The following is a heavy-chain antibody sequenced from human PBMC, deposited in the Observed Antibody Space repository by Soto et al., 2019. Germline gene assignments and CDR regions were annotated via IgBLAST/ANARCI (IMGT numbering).Heavy chain of an antibody. Sequence: LRLSCAASGFSFSAHGMHWVRQAPGKGLEWVAVISYDGINKDYADSVEGRLTISRDNSKNTLYLQLDSLRIDDTGIYYCAKDGGSGYQPPNYYYYGLDVWGQGTTVTVSS. V-gene: IGHV3-30*18. CDR2: ISYDGINK. D-gene: IGHD3-3*01. CDR3: AKDGGSGYQPPNYYYYGLDV. J-gene: IGHJ6*02. CDR1: GFSFSAHG.